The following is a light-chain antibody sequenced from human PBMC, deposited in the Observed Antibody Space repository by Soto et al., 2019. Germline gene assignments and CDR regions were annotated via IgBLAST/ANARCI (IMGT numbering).Light chain of an antibody. CDR3: QHYNNWPPWT. CDR1: QSVRSN. J-gene: IGKJ1*01. Sequence: EIMMTQSPATLSVSPGERATLSCRASQSVRSNLAWYQQKPGQAPRLLIYGASTRATGIPVRFSGSGSGTEFTLTISSLQSEDFAVYYCQHYNNWPPWTFGQGTKVEIK. CDR2: GAS. V-gene: IGKV3-15*01.